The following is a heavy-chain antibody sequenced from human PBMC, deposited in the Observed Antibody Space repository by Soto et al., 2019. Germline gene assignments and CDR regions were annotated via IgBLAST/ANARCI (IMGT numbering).Heavy chain of an antibody. V-gene: IGHV4-34*01. Sequence: SETLSLTCAVYGGSFSGYYWSWIRQPPGKGLEWVGEINHSGSTNYNPSLKSRVTISVDTSKNQFSLKLSSVTAADTAVYYCARERRWLPYYFDYWGQGTLVTVSS. J-gene: IGHJ4*02. CDR1: GGSFSGYY. CDR3: ARERRWLPYYFDY. CDR2: INHSGST. D-gene: IGHD5-12*01.